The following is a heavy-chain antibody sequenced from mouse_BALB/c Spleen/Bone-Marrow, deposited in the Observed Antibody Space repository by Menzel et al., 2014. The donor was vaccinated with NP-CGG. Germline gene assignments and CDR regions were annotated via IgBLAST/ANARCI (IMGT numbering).Heavy chain of an antibody. CDR1: GFTFSSYA. CDR2: ISSGGSYT. D-gene: IGHD2-4*01. Sequence: VHLLESGGGLVKPGGSLKLSCAPSGFTFSSYAMSWVRQTPEKRLEWVATISSGGSYTYYPDSVKGRFTISRDNAKNQLFLQMSSPGYEDTAMCYCARHGIKRLLGYWGQGTPRTGSS. V-gene: IGHV5-9-3*01. CDR3: ARHGIKRLLGY. J-gene: IGHJ2*01.